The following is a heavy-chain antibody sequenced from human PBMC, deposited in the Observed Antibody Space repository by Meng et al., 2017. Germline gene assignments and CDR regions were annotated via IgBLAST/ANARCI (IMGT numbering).Heavy chain of an antibody. D-gene: IGHD4-17*01. V-gene: IGHV1-8*01. Sequence: ASVKVSCKASGYTFTSYDISWVRQATGQGLEWMGWMNPNSGNTGYAQKFQGRVTMTRNTSISTAYMELSSLRSEDTAVYYCARGNQYGNWFDPWGQGTLVTVSS. CDR1: GYTFTSYD. J-gene: IGHJ5*02. CDR2: MNPNSGNT. CDR3: ARGNQYGNWFDP.